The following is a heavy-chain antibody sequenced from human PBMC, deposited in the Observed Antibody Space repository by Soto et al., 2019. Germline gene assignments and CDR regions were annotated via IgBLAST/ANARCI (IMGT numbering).Heavy chain of an antibody. J-gene: IGHJ5*02. Sequence: QVQLRESGPGLVKPLQSLYLTCTVSGGSISSGDYYWSWIRQPPGKGLEWIGYIYHSGSTYYNPSLKSRVTISVDTSKNQFSLKLSSVTAADTAVYYCARERPDGARLDPWGQGTLVTVAS. CDR2: IYHSGST. D-gene: IGHD6-6*01. CDR1: GGSISSGDYY. CDR3: ARERPDGARLDP. V-gene: IGHV4-30-4*01.